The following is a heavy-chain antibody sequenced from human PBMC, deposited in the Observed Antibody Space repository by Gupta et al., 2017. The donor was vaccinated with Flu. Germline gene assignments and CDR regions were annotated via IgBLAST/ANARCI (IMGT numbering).Heavy chain of an antibody. V-gene: IGHV3-48*02. D-gene: IGHD4-23*01. CDR2: ISSSSSTI. CDR3: AREGYYGGIQPIDY. Sequence: EVQLVESGGGLVQPGGSLRLSCAASGFTFSSYSMNWVRQAPGKGLEWVSYISSSSSTIYYADSVKGRFTISRDNAKNSLYLQMNSLRDEDTAVYYCAREGYYGGIQPIDYWGQGTLVTVSS. J-gene: IGHJ4*02. CDR1: GFTFSSYS.